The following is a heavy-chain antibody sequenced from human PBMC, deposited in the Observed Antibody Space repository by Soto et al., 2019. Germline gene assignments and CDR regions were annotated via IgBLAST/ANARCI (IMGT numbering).Heavy chain of an antibody. CDR2: LSSSSSTI. CDR1: GFTFSSYS. CDR3: ARDHAFWSGNEAGRFAY. Sequence: EVQLVESGGGLVPPGGSLRLSCAASGFTFSSYSMNWVRQAPGKGLEWVSYLSSSSSTIYYADSVKVRFTISRDNAKNSLCLQMNSLRAEDTAVYYCARDHAFWSGNEAGRFAYWGQGTLVTVSS. D-gene: IGHD3-3*01. J-gene: IGHJ4*02. V-gene: IGHV3-48*01.